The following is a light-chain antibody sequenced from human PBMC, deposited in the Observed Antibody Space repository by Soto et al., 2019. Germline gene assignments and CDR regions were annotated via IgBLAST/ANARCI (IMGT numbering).Light chain of an antibody. CDR1: QGIRND. V-gene: IGKV1-17*01. CDR3: LQHNSYPWT. Sequence: DIQMTQSPSSLSASVGDRVTITCRASQGIRNDLAWYQQKPGRAPKRLIFDASSRHSGVPSRFSGSTSGTDFTLTIISLQPEDFATDFCLQHNSYPWTFGQGTKVDI. CDR2: DAS. J-gene: IGKJ1*01.